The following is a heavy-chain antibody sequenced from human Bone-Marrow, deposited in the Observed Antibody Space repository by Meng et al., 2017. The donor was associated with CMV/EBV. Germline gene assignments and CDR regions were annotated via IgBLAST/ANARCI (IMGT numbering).Heavy chain of an antibody. J-gene: IGHJ4*02. CDR1: GGTFSSYA. D-gene: IGHD2-2*01. CDR3: ARDRGSTSLNHYFDY. V-gene: IGHV1-69*10. CDR2: IIPILGIA. Sequence: SVKVSCKASGGTFSSYAISWARQAPGQGLEWMGGIIPILGIANYAQKFQGRVTITADKSTSTDYMELSSLRSEDTAVYYCARDRGSTSLNHYFDYWGQGKLVTVSS.